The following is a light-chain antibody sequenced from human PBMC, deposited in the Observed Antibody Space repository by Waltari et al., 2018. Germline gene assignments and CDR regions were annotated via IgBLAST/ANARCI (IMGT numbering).Light chain of an antibody. Sequence: DIVVTQSPLSLPVTPGEPASISCRSSQSLLHSNGNNYLDWYLQKPGQSPQLLIYLGRNRGPGVPDRFSGTGAGTDLTLKSRRVEAEDVGVYYGMQSLQAVWTFGQGTKVEI. CDR3: MQSLQAVWT. CDR2: LGR. CDR1: QSLLHSNGNNY. J-gene: IGKJ1*01. V-gene: IGKV2-28*01.